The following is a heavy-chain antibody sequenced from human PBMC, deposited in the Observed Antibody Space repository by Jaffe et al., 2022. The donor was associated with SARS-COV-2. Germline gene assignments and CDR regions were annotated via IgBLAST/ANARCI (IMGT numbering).Heavy chain of an antibody. CDR2: ISGSGGST. J-gene: IGHJ4*02. Sequence: EVQLLESGGGLVQPGGSLRLSCAASGFTFSSYAMSWVRQAPGKGLEWVSAISGSGGSTYYADSVKGRFTISRDNSKNTLYLQMNSLRAEDTAVYYCAKSLLWFGEPLGYFDYWGQGTLVTVSS. CDR1: GFTFSSYA. V-gene: IGHV3-23*01. CDR3: AKSLLWFGEPLGYFDY. D-gene: IGHD3-10*01.